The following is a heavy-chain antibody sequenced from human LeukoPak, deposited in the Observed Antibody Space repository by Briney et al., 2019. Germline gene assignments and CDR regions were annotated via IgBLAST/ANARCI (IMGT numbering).Heavy chain of an antibody. CDR2: ISYDGSNK. CDR3: ARDGGYSGSHFGYFQQ. J-gene: IGHJ1*01. D-gene: IGHD1-26*01. Sequence: GGSLRLSCAASGFTFSSYAMHWVRQAPGKGLEWVAVISYDGSNKYYADSVKGRFTISRDNAKNSLYLQMNSLRAEDTAVYYCARDGGYSGSHFGYFQQWGQGTLVTVSS. CDR1: GFTFSSYA. V-gene: IGHV3-30-3*01.